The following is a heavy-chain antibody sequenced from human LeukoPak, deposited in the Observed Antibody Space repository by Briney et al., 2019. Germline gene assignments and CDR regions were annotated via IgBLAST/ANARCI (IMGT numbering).Heavy chain of an antibody. CDR2: ISAYNGNT. CDR1: GYTFTSYG. J-gene: IGHJ4*02. D-gene: IGHD3-22*01. CDR3: ARGRHDSSGYYPYYFDY. V-gene: IGHV1-18*01. Sequence: ASVTVSCKASGYTFTSYGISWVRQAPGQGLEWMGWISAYNGNTNYAQKLQGRVTMTTDTSTSTAYMELRSLRSDDTAVYYCARGRHDSSGYYPYYFDYWGQGTLVTASS.